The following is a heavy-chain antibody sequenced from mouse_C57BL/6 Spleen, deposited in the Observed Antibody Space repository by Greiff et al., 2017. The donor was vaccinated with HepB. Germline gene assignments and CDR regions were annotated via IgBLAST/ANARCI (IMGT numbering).Heavy chain of an antibody. Sequence: VKLMESGAELVRPGASVTLSCKASGYTFTDYEMHWVKQTPVHGLEWIGAIDPETGGTAYNQKFKGKAILTADKSSSTAYMELRSLTSEDSAVYCCTRRGNYYGYWGQGTTLTVSS. CDR1: GYTFTDYE. CDR3: TRRGNYYGY. J-gene: IGHJ2*01. CDR2: IDPETGGT. V-gene: IGHV1-15*01.